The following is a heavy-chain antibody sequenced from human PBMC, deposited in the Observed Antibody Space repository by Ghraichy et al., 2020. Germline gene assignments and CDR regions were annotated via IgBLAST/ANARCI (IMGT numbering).Heavy chain of an antibody. V-gene: IGHV3-30*18. CDR3: AKDDTSCTNNGCYSGYYGMDV. CDR2: ISYDGANK. CDR1: GFTFSNFG. D-gene: IGHD2-8*01. J-gene: IGHJ6*02. Sequence: GGSLRLSCSASGFTFSNFGMHWVRQAPGKGLEWVATISYDGANKLYADSVKGLFAISRENARNTLYLQINSLRAEDTAVYYCAKDDTSCTNNGCYSGYYGMDVWGQGTTVIVSS.